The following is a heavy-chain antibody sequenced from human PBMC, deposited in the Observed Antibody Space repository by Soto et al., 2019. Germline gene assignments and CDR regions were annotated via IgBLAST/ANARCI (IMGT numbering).Heavy chain of an antibody. V-gene: IGHV4-34*01. J-gene: IGHJ4*02. D-gene: IGHD3-22*01. CDR1: GGSFSGYY. Sequence: SETLSLTCAVYGGSFSGYYWSWIRQPPGKGLEWIGEINHSGSTNYNPSLKSRVTISVDTSKNQFSLKLSSVTAADTAVYYCARGIYDSSGYYYYYFDYWGQGTLVTVSS. CDR3: ARGIYDSSGYYYYYFDY. CDR2: INHSGST.